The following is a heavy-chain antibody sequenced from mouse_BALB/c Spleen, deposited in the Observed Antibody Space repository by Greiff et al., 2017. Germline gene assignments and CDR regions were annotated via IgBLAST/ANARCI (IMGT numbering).Heavy chain of an antibody. Sequence: DLVKPGASVKLSCKASGYTFTSYWINWIKQRPGQGLEWIGRIAPGSGRTYYNEMFKGKATLTVDTSSSTAYIQLSSLSAEDSAVYFCARDFDVWGAGTTVTVSS. V-gene: IGHV1S41*01. CDR1: GYTFTSYW. J-gene: IGHJ1*01. CDR3: ARDFDV. CDR2: IAPGSGRT.